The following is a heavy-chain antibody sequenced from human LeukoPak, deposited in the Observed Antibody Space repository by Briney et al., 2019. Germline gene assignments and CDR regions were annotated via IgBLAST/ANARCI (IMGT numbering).Heavy chain of an antibody. J-gene: IGHJ4*02. CDR1: GYSISSGYY. D-gene: IGHD4-17*01. CDR3: ARAGTNLGDYDY. V-gene: IGHV4-38-2*02. Sequence: SETLSLTCTVSGYSISSGYYWGWIRQPPGKGLEWIANIFHTGSSYYHPSLESRLSISVDKSKNQLSLNLNSVTAADTAVYYCARAGTNLGDYDYWGQGTLVTVSS. CDR2: IFHTGSS.